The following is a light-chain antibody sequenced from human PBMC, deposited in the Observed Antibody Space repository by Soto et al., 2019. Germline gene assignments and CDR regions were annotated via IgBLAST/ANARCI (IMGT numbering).Light chain of an antibody. CDR1: QSVGDTY. Sequence: EIVLTQSPGTLSLSPGERSTLCFMSSQSVGDTYLAWYQQKPGQAPRLLMYSTSTRATGIPDRFSGSGSGTDFTLTISRLEPEDFAVYYCHQYGNLPLTFGGGTKVDI. CDR3: HQYGNLPLT. CDR2: STS. V-gene: IGKV3-20*01. J-gene: IGKJ4*01.